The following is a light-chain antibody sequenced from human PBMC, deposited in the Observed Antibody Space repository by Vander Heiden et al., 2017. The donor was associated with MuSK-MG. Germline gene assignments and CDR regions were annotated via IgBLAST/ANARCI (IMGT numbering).Light chain of an antibody. CDR3: YSTDSSGNHRKV. J-gene: IGLJ2*01. V-gene: IGLV3-10*01. CDR1: ALPKKY. CDR2: EDS. Sequence: SYELTQPPSVSVSPGQTARNTCPGGALPKKYAYWYQQKSGQAPVLVIYEDSKRPSGIPERFSGSSSGTMATLTISGAQVEDEADYYCYSTDSSGNHRKVFGGGTKLTVL.